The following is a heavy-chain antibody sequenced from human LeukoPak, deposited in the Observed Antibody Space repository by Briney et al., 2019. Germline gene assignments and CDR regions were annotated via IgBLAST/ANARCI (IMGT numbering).Heavy chain of an antibody. J-gene: IGHJ4*02. Sequence: GASVKVSCKASGYTFTGYYMHWVRQAPGQGLEWMGWINPNSGGTSYAQKFQGWVTMTRDTSISTAYMELSRLRSDDTAVYYCARDVGYYDSSGYYLFDYWGQGTLVTVSS. CDR3: ARDVGYYDSSGYYLFDY. CDR2: INPNSGGT. CDR1: GYTFTGYY. D-gene: IGHD3-22*01. V-gene: IGHV1-2*04.